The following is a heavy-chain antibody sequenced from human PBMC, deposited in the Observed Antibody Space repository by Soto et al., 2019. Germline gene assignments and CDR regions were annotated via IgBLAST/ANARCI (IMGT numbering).Heavy chain of an antibody. CDR2: ISYDGSNK. J-gene: IGHJ6*02. D-gene: IGHD6-13*01. CDR3: ARGEITQQLVPFLEPLYYYYGMDV. Sequence: PGGSLRLSCAASGFTFSSYAMHWVRQAPGKGLEWVAVISYDGSNKYYADSVKGRFTISRDNSKNTLYLQMNSLRAEDTAVYYCARGEITQQLVPFLEPLYYYYGMDVWRQGTTATVSS. V-gene: IGHV3-30-3*01. CDR1: GFTFSSYA.